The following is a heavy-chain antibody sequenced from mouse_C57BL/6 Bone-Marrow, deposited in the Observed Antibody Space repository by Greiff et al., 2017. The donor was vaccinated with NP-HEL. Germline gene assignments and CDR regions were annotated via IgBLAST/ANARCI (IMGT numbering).Heavy chain of an antibody. CDR2: IGPGSGST. CDR3: ASSYYYGSTAWFAY. D-gene: IGHD1-1*01. CDR1: GYTFTDYY. J-gene: IGHJ3*01. V-gene: IGHV1-77*01. Sequence: VKLVESGAELVKPGASVKISCKASGYTFTDYYINWVKQRPGQGLEWIGKIGPGSGSTYYNEKFKGKATLTADKSSSTAYMQLSSLTSEDSAVYFCASSYYYGSTAWFAYWGQGTLVTVSA.